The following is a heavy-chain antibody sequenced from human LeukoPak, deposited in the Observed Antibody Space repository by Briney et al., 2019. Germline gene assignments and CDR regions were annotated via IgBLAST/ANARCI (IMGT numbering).Heavy chain of an antibody. J-gene: IGHJ3*02. V-gene: IGHV3-21*01. Sequence: GGSLRLSCAASGFTFSSYSMNWVRQAPGKGLEWVSSISSSSSYIYYADSVKGRFTISRDNAKNSPYLQMNSLRAEDTAVYYCARGEQQLTHDAFDIWGQGTMVTVSS. CDR3: ARGEQQLTHDAFDI. CDR1: GFTFSSYS. D-gene: IGHD6-13*01. CDR2: ISSSSSYI.